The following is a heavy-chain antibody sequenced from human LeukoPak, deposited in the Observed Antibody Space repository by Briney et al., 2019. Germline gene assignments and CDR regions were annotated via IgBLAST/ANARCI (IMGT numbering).Heavy chain of an antibody. D-gene: IGHD4-23*01. Sequence: GGSLRLSCAASGFTFSSYWMSWVRQAPGKGLEWVADIKQDGSEKYYVDSVKGRFTISRDTAKKSLYLQMNSLRAEDTAVYYCAREFGDYGGNSGSDYYYYGMDVWGQGTTVTVSS. V-gene: IGHV3-7*01. CDR3: AREFGDYGGNSGSDYYYYGMDV. CDR2: IKQDGSEK. CDR1: GFTFSSYW. J-gene: IGHJ6*02.